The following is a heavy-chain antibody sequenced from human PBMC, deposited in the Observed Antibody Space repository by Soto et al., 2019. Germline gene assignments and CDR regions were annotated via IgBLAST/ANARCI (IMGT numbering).Heavy chain of an antibody. CDR1: GYSISSGYY. CDR2: IYHSGST. D-gene: IGHD3-3*01. CDR3: ARDVRKVLRFLEWSHPEGWFDP. J-gene: IGHJ5*02. Sequence: SETLSLTCAVSGYSISSGYYWGWIRQPPGKGLEWIGSIYHSGSTYYNPSLKSRVAISVDTSKNQFSLKLSSVTAADTAVYYCARDVRKVLRFLEWSHPEGWFDPWGQGTLVTVSS. V-gene: IGHV4-38-2*02.